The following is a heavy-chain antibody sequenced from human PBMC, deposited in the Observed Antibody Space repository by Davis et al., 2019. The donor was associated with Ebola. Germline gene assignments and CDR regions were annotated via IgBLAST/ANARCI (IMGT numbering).Heavy chain of an antibody. CDR2: IYPGDSDT. J-gene: IGHJ3*02. D-gene: IGHD5-24*01. V-gene: IGHV5-51*01. CDR1: GYSFTTHW. CDR3: ATLRRAITGFDDGYDI. Sequence: GESLKISCKASGYSFTTHWIGWVRQMPGKGLEWMGIIYPGDSDTRYSPSFQDQVTISADNSIKTAFLQWSSLKASDTAIYYCATLRRAITGFDDGYDIWGQGTMVTVSS.